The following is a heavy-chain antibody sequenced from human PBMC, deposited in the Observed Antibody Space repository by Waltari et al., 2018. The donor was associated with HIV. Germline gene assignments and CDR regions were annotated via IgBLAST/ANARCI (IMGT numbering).Heavy chain of an antibody. CDR1: GYIFNDHW. D-gene: IGHD1-1*01. J-gene: IGHJ4*02. CDR3: ARQKESRLDD. V-gene: IGHV5-51*01. Sequence: EVQLVQSGAEVKQPGESLKISCKASGYIFNDHWIGWVRQPPGKGLEWMWIIYPDDSDARYSPSFQGHIRFSVDRSTSTAYVQWTSVKTSDTAVYYCARQKESRLDDWGQGTQVTVSS. CDR2: IYPDDSDA.